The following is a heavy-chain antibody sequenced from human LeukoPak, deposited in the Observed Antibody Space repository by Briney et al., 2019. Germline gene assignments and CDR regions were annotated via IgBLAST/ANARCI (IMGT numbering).Heavy chain of an antibody. J-gene: IGHJ4*02. Sequence: SETLSLTCTVSGGLISTYHWNWIRQPPGKGLEWIGEIYYNGNTNYNYNPSLKSRVSISVDTSKNQFSLKLSSVTAADTAVYYCAKDLGEGIVGTFDYWGQGTLVTVSS. CDR3: AKDLGEGIVGTFDY. CDR1: GGLISTYH. D-gene: IGHD1-26*01. CDR2: IYYNGNT. V-gene: IGHV4-59*01.